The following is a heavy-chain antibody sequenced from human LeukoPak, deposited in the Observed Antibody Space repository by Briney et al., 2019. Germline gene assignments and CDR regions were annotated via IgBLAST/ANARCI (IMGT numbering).Heavy chain of an antibody. Sequence: SETLSLTCTVSGGSISSYYWSWIRQPPGKGLEWIGYIYYSGSTNYNPSLKSRVTISVDTSKNQFSLKLSSVTAADTAVYYCARVDKYYDILTGYYTEYYFDYWGQGTLVTVSS. D-gene: IGHD3-9*01. CDR2: IYYSGST. J-gene: IGHJ4*02. V-gene: IGHV4-59*01. CDR1: GGSISSYY. CDR3: ARVDKYYDILTGYYTEYYFDY.